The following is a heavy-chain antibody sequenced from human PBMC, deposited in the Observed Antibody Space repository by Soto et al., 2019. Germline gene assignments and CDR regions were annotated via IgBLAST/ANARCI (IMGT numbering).Heavy chain of an antibody. Sequence: QVQLVESGGGVVQPGRSLRLSCAASGFTFSSYGMHWVRQAPGKGLEWVAVIWYDVSNKYYADSVKGRFTISRDNSKNTLYLQMNSLRAEDTAVYYCARDISCSGGSCYDYYYYYGMDVWGQGTTVTVSS. J-gene: IGHJ6*02. CDR2: IWYDVSNK. CDR3: ARDISCSGGSCYDYYYYYGMDV. V-gene: IGHV3-33*01. D-gene: IGHD2-15*01. CDR1: GFTFSSYG.